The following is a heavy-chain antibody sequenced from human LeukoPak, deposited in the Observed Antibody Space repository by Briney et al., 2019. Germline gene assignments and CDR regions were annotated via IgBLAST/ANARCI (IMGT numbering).Heavy chain of an antibody. Sequence: GGSLRLSCAASGFTFSSYSMNWVRQAPGKGLEWVSYISSSSSTIYYADSVKGRFTISRDNSKNTLYLQMNSLRAEDTAVYYCATQELWFGELALEYWGQGTLVTVSS. CDR1: GFTFSSYS. CDR2: ISSSSSTI. CDR3: ATQELWFGELALEY. V-gene: IGHV3-48*01. D-gene: IGHD3-10*01. J-gene: IGHJ4*02.